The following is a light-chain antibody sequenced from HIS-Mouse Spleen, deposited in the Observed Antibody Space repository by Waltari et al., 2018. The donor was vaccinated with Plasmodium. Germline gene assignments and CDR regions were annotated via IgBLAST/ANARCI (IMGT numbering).Light chain of an antibody. Sequence: SYELTQPPSVSVSPGQKARSTCSGDALPKKYAYWYPQKPGQAPWLVLFKDSERPSGIPERFSGSSSATTVTLTISGVQAEDEADYYCQSADSSGTYQVFGGGTKLTVL. CDR1: ALPKKY. CDR3: QSADSSGTYQV. J-gene: IGLJ2*01. CDR2: KDS. V-gene: IGLV3-25*03.